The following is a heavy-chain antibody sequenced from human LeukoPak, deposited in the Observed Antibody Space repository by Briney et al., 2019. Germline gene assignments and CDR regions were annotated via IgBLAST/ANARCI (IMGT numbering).Heavy chain of an antibody. CDR1: GGSFSGYY. CDR3: ARGRRAYYYGSGSFLDYSQH. Sequence: SETLSLTCAVYGGSFSGYYWSWIRQPPGKGLEWIGEINHSGSTNYNPSLKSRVTISVDTSKNQFSLKLSSVTAADTAVYYCARGRRAYYYGSGSFLDYSQHWGQGTLVTVSS. V-gene: IGHV4-34*01. D-gene: IGHD3-10*01. J-gene: IGHJ1*01. CDR2: INHSGST.